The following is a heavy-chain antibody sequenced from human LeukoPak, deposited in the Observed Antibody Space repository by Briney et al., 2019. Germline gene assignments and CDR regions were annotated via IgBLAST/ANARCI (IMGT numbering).Heavy chain of an antibody. CDR3: VTEVSGSFPT. Sequence: GGSLRLSCAASGFTFSSYGMSWVRQAPGEGLEWVSAISGSGGSTYYAESVKGRCTISRDNSNNTLSLQMNSLKNEDTAVYYCVTEVSGSFPTWGQGTLVTVSS. D-gene: IGHD1-26*01. V-gene: IGHV3-23*01. CDR1: GFTFSSYG. J-gene: IGHJ4*02. CDR2: ISGSGGST.